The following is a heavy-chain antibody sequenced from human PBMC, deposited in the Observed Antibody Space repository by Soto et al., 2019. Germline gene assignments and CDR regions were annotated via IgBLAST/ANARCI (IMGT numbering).Heavy chain of an antibody. CDR2: IDPRDSQT. CDR1: GYTFTTFW. Sequence: GESLKISCTGFGYTFTTFWISWVRQMPGKGLEWMGRIDPRDSQTNYSPSFQGHVTISVDKSISTAYLQWDSLKASDTAMYYCARLKGPGSGGGDYWGQGTLVTVSS. CDR3: ARLKGPGSGGGDY. D-gene: IGHD6-19*01. J-gene: IGHJ4*02. V-gene: IGHV5-10-1*01.